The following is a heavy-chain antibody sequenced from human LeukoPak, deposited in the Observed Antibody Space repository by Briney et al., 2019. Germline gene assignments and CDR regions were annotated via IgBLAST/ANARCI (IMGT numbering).Heavy chain of an antibody. V-gene: IGHV4-59*01. CDR1: GGSNSGYY. CDR2: IYYSGST. D-gene: IGHD4-11*01. Sequence: SETLSLTCSVSGGSNSGYYWSWLRQPPGKGLEWIGYIYYSGSTNYNPSLQSRVSISVDTSKNQCSLRLDSVTAADTAVYYCTRVAGYSDWALYLDLWGRGTLVTVSS. CDR3: TRVAGYSDWALYLDL. J-gene: IGHJ2*01.